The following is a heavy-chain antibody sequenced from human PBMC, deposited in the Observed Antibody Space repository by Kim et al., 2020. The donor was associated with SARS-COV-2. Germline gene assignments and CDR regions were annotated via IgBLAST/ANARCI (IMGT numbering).Heavy chain of an antibody. CDR1: GGSISSYY. CDR3: ARSYSSSPWYFDY. Sequence: SETLSLTCTVSGGSISSYYWSWIRQPPGKGLEWIGYIYYSGSTNYNPSLKSRVTISVDTSKNQFSLKLSSVTAADTAVYYCARSYSSSPWYFDYWGQGTLVTVSS. J-gene: IGHJ4*02. CDR2: IYYSGST. V-gene: IGHV4-59*13. D-gene: IGHD6-13*01.